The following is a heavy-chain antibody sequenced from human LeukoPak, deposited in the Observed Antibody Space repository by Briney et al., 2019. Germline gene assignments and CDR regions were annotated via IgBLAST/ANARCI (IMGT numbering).Heavy chain of an antibody. CDR3: ARVKGGSRGLKDARYFDL. D-gene: IGHD3-10*01. CDR2: IYYSGST. J-gene: IGHJ2*01. CDR1: GGSISSSSYY. V-gene: IGHV4-39*07. Sequence: SETLSLTCTVSGGSISSSSYYWGWIRQPPGKGLECIGSIYYSGSTYYNPSLKSRVTISVDTSKNQFSLKLSSVTAADTAVYYCARVKGGSRGLKDARYFDLWGRGTLVTVSS.